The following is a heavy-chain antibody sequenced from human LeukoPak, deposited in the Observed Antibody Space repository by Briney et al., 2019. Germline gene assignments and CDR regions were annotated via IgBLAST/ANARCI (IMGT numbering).Heavy chain of an antibody. CDR3: ARDGRYSSGWYIYYGMDV. CDR1: GYTFTGYY. Sequence: ASVKVSCKASGYTFTGYYMHWVRQAPGQGLEWMGWINPNSGGTNYAQKFQGRVTMTRDTSISTAYMELSRLRSDDTAVYYCARDGRYSSGWYIYYGMDVWGQGTTVTVSS. J-gene: IGHJ6*02. CDR2: INPNSGGT. V-gene: IGHV1-2*02. D-gene: IGHD6-19*01.